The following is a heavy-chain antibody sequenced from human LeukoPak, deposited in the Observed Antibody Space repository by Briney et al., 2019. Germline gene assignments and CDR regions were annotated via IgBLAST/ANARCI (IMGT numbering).Heavy chain of an antibody. CDR3: ASSGWYRGY. D-gene: IGHD6-19*01. J-gene: IGHJ4*02. Sequence: SETLSLTCAVSGDSISSYYWNWIRQPPGKGLEWIGYIYHSGSTNYNPSLKSRVTISVDTSKNQFSLKVSSVTAADTAVYYCASSGWYRGYWGQGTLVTVSS. CDR1: GDSISSYY. CDR2: IYHSGST. V-gene: IGHV4-59*01.